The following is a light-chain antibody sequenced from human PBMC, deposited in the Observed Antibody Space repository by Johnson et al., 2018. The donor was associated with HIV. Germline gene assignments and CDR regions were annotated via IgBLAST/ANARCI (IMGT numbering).Light chain of an antibody. J-gene: IGLJ1*01. V-gene: IGLV1-51*01. CDR2: DNH. Sequence: QSVLTQPPSVSAAPGQKVTISCSGSSSNIGNNYVSWYQQVPGAAPKLLIYDNHKRPSGIPDRFYGSKSGTSATMGITGLQTGDEADYYCGTWDSSLSALYVFGTGTKVTVL. CDR3: GTWDSSLSALYV. CDR1: SSNIGNNY.